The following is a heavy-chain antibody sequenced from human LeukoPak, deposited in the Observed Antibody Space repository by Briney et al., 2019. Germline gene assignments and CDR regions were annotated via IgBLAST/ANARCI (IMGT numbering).Heavy chain of an antibody. CDR1: GYTFTNYA. J-gene: IGHJ4*02. CDR2: IHPSTGNP. Sequence: ASVKVSRKASGYTFTNYAMNWVRQAPGQGLKWMGWIHPSTGNPTYAQGFTGRFVFSLDTSVSTTYLQIISLKAEDTAVYYCARAFQSLGGLSLPDYWGQGTLVTVSS. V-gene: IGHV7-4-1*02. CDR3: ARAFQSLGGLSLPDY. D-gene: IGHD3-16*02.